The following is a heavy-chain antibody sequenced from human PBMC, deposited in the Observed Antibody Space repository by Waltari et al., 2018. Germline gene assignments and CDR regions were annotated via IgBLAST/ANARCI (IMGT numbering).Heavy chain of an antibody. CDR2: IYTSGST. CDR1: SYY. D-gene: IGHD1-26*01. Sequence: SYYWSWIRQPAGKGLEWIGRIYTSGSTNYNPSLKSRVTISVDTSKNQFSLKLSSVTAADTAVYYCARGGGSYYGDFQHWGQGTLVTVSS. CDR3: ARGGGSYYGDFQH. V-gene: IGHV4-61*02. J-gene: IGHJ1*01.